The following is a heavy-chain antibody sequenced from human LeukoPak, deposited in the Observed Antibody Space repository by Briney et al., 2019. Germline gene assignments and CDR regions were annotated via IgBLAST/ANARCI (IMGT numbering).Heavy chain of an antibody. CDR2: VHQSGST. CDR1: GYSISRGYH. Sequence: SETLSLTCTVSGYSISRGYHWGWVRQPPGKGLEWIGSVHQSGSTYYNPSLKSRLTISADTSKNQFSLKLSSVTAADTAVYYCARESGSSSFYYYYYMDVWGKGTTVTVSS. CDR3: ARESGSSSFYYYYYMDV. J-gene: IGHJ6*03. D-gene: IGHD6-13*01. V-gene: IGHV4-38-2*02.